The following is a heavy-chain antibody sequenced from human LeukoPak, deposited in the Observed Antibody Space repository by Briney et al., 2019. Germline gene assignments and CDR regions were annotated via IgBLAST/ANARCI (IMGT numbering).Heavy chain of an antibody. CDR1: GYTFTGYY. CDR2: INPNSGGT. CDR3: ARGYCSGGSCYSGEFWFDP. J-gene: IGHJ5*02. D-gene: IGHD2-15*01. V-gene: IGHV1-2*02. Sequence: ASVKVSCKASGYTFTGYYMHWVRRAPGQGLEWMGWINPNSGGTNYAQKFQGRVTMTRDTSISTAYMELSRLRSDDTAVYYCARGYCSGGSCYSGEFWFDPWGQGTLVTVSS.